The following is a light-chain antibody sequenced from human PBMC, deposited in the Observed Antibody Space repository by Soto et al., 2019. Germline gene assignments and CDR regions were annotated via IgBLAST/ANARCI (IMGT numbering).Light chain of an antibody. CDR1: SSDVGGYNY. J-gene: IGLJ2*01. Sequence: QSALTQPPSASGSPGQSVTISCTGTSSDVGGYNYVSWYQQHPGKAPKLIIYEVNKRPSGVPDRFSGSKSGNTASLTVSGLQAEDEADYYGSSYAGSNNVIFGGGTKLTVL. V-gene: IGLV2-8*01. CDR3: SSYAGSNNVI. CDR2: EVN.